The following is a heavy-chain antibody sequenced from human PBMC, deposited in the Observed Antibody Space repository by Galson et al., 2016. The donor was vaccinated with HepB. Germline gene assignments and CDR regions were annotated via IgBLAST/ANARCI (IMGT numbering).Heavy chain of an antibody. V-gene: IGHV3-7*03. CDR2: IKYDGSEK. D-gene: IGHD3-16*01. CDR3: ARVRVGFHY. J-gene: IGHJ4*02. Sequence: SLRLSCAASGFTFSSYWMTWVRQAPGKRLEWVANIKYDGSEKYYLDSVKGRFTISRDNAKNSLYLQMNSLRAEDTAVYYCARVRVGFHYWGQGTLVTVSS. CDR1: GFTFSSYW.